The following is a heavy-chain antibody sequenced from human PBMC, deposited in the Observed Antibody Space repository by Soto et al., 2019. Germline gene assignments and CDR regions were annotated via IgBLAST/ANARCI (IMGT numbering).Heavy chain of an antibody. J-gene: IGHJ5*02. CDR2: INHSGST. CDR3: ARWRVGPTNCNWFDA. D-gene: IGHD1-26*01. V-gene: IGHV4-34*01. CDR1: GGSLSDYY. Sequence: PSGTLALTCAVYGGSLSDYYWNWIRQPPGKGLEWIGEINHSGSTNYNPSLKSRVTISVDTSKNHFSLKLSSVTAADTAVYYCARWRVGPTNCNWFDAWGQGPLVTVSS.